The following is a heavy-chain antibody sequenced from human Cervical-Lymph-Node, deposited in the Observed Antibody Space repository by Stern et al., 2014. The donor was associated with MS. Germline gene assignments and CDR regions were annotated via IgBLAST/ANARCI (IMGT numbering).Heavy chain of an antibody. CDR1: GGTFSKFP. D-gene: IGHD1-14*01. J-gene: IGHJ5*02. Sequence: QVQLGQSGAEVTKPGSSVKVSCKASGGTFSKFPSSWVRQAPGQGLEWMGGIFPVFGTPTYAQEFRGRVTTPADVSPSPVYRELRSLRPDDTAVYSCALSSEPSDRGSSLGSDPWGQGPLVPVSS. CDR2: IFPVFGTP. CDR3: ALSSEPSDRGSSLGSDP. V-gene: IGHV1-69*01.